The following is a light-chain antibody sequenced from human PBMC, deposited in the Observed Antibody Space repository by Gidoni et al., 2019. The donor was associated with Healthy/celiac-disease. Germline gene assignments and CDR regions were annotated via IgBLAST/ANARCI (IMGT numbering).Light chain of an antibody. CDR1: ALPKKY. V-gene: IGLV3-10*01. J-gene: IGLJ3*02. CDR2: EDS. CDR3: YSRV. Sequence: SYELTQPPSVSVSPGQTARITCSGDALPKKYAYWYQQKSGQAPVLGIYEDSKRPSGIPERFSGSSSGTMATLTIRGAQVEDEADYYCYSRVFGGGTKLTVL.